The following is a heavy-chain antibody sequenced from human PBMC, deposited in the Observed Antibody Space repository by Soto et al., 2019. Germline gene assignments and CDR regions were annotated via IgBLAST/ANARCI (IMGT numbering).Heavy chain of an antibody. CDR3: ARDIAVAGTFDY. D-gene: IGHD6-19*01. CDR2: IWYDGSNK. CDR1: GFTFSSYG. J-gene: IGHJ4*02. V-gene: IGHV3-33*01. Sequence: QVQLVESGGGVVQPGRSLRLSCAASGFTFSSYGMHWVRQAPGKGLEWVAVIWYDGSNKYYADSVKGRFTISRDNSKNTLYLQMNSPRAEDTAVYYCARDIAVAGTFDYWGQGTLVTVSS.